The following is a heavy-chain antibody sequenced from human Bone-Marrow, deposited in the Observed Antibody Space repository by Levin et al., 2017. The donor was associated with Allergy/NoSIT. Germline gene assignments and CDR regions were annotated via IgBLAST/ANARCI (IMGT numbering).Heavy chain of an antibody. CDR1: EYTFTNRY. CDR3: AGGLKSYYFDY. CDR2: TRSFHGGT. V-gene: IGHV1-45*02. J-gene: IGHJ4*02. D-gene: IGHD4-23*01. Sequence: SVKVSCKSSEYTFTNRYLHWVRQAPGQALEWMGWTRSFHGGTKYAQRFEDRVTISWDKSLNTLYMEMSSLTSEDTAMYYCAGGLKSYYFDYWGQGTLVTVSS.